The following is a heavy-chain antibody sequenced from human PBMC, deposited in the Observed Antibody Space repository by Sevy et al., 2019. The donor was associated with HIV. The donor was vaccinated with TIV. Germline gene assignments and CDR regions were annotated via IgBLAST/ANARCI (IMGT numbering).Heavy chain of an antibody. Sequence: GGSLRLSCVAPGSTFSSYVMSWVRQAPGKGLEWVSTISGSGGYTYYADSVKGRFTISRDNSKNTVDLLIISLRAEDTAVYYCAKETASGYLPWGQGTLVTVSS. D-gene: IGHD3-3*01. CDR1: GSTFSSYV. J-gene: IGHJ5*02. CDR3: AKETASGYLP. CDR2: ISGSGGYT. V-gene: IGHV3-23*01.